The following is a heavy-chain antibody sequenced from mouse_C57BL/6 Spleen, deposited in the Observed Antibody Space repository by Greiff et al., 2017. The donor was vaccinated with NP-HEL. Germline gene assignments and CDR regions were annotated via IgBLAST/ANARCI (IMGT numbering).Heavy chain of an antibody. CDR2: IHPNSGST. Sequence: QVQLQQPGAELVKPGASVKLSCKASGYTFTSYWMHWVKQRPGQGLEWIGMIHPNSGSTNYNEKFKSKATLTVDKSSSTAYMQLSSLTSEDSAVYYCARSGITTVPYFDYWGQGTTLTVSS. D-gene: IGHD1-1*01. CDR1: GYTFTSYW. V-gene: IGHV1-64*01. CDR3: ARSGITTVPYFDY. J-gene: IGHJ2*01.